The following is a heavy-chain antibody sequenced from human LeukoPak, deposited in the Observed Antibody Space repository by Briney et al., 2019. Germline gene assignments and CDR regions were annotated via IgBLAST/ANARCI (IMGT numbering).Heavy chain of an antibody. CDR1: GGSISSSSYY. J-gene: IGHJ4*02. CDR3: ARHGRGYYDILTGYLDY. V-gene: IGHV4-39*01. D-gene: IGHD3-9*01. Sequence: SETLSLTCTVSGGSISSSSYYWGWIRQPPGKGLEWIGSIYYSGSTYYNPSLKSRVTISVDTSKNQFSLKLSSVTAADTAVYYCARHGRGYYDILTGYLDYWGQGTLVTVSP. CDR2: IYYSGST.